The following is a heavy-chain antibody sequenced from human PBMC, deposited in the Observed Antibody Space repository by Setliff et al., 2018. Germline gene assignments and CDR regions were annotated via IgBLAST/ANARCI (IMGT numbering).Heavy chain of an antibody. J-gene: IGHJ3*02. CDR3: ARLAEQWLVRDAFDI. CDR2: INAGNGNT. CDR1: GYTFTSYA. V-gene: IGHV1-3*01. D-gene: IGHD6-19*01. Sequence: ASVKVSCKASGYTFTSYAMHWVRQAPGQRLEWMGWINAGNGNTKYSQKFQDRVTITRDTSASTAYMELSSLRSEDTAVYYCARLAEQWLVRDAFDIWGQGTMVTVSS.